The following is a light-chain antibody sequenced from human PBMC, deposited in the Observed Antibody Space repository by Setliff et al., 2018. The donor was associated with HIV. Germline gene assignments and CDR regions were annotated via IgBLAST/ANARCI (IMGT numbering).Light chain of an antibody. CDR2: GVS. CDR3: SSYTTSSTLYYV. J-gene: IGLJ1*01. Sequence: QSVLTQPASVSGSPGQSITISCTGTSSDVGGYNYVSWYKQHSGKAPKLLIFGVSNRPSGVSDRFSGSKSGNTASLTISGLQAEDEADYYCSSYTTSSTLYYVFGPGTKGTVL. CDR1: SSDVGGYNY. V-gene: IGLV2-14*01.